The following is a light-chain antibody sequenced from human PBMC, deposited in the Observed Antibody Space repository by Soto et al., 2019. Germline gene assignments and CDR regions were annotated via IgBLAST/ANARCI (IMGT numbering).Light chain of an antibody. CDR1: QSISSW. CDR3: QQYNSFWT. Sequence: DIQMTQSPSTLSASVGDRVTITCRASQSISSWLAWYQQKPGKAPKLLIYDASSLESGVPSRFSGSGSGTEFTRTISSLQPDDFATYYCQQYNSFWTFCQGTKVEIK. J-gene: IGKJ1*01. CDR2: DAS. V-gene: IGKV1-5*01.